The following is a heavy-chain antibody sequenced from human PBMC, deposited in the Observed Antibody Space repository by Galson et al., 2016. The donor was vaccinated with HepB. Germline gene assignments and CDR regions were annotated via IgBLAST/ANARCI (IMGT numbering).Heavy chain of an antibody. CDR2: IIPILAIT. CDR1: GDTVSSYT. D-gene: IGHD6-6*01. Sequence: SVKVSCKASGDTVSSYTINWVRQAPGQGLEWMGRIIPILAITHYAQKFQGRVTITADKSTSTAYMELSSLRAEDTAVYYCARTTIAARPSYFDNWGQGTLVTVSA. CDR3: ARTTIAARPSYFDN. J-gene: IGHJ4*02. V-gene: IGHV1-69*02.